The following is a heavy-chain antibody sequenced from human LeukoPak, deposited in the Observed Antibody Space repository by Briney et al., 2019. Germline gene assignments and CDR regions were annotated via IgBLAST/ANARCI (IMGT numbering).Heavy chain of an antibody. Sequence: PGGSLRLSCAASGFTFSSYAMHWVRQAPGKGLEWVAVISYDGSNKYYADSVKGRFTISRDNSKNTLYLQMNSLRAEDTAVYYCARRYQTYYYDSSGYYRYYYMDVWGKGTTVTASS. CDR2: ISYDGSNK. D-gene: IGHD3-22*01. J-gene: IGHJ6*03. V-gene: IGHV3-30*04. CDR1: GFTFSSYA. CDR3: ARRYQTYYYDSSGYYRYYYMDV.